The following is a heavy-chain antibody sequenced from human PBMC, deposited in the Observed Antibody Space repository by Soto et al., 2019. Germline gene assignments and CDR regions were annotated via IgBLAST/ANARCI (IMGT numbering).Heavy chain of an antibody. CDR3: TLGSWSADTFDI. CDR2: ILPMLDIT. D-gene: IGHD6-13*01. J-gene: IGHJ3*02. CDR1: GGTFSTYT. Sequence: QVQLVQSGAEVKKPGSSVKVSCKASGGTFSTYTIIWVRQAPGQGLERMGRILPMLDITNSAQRFQGRVTITADKSTSTAYLELSSLRSEDRAVYYCTLGSWSADTFDIWGRGTMVTVPS. V-gene: IGHV1-69*02.